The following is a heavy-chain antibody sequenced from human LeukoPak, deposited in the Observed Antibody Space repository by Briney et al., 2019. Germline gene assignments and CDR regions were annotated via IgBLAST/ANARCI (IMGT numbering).Heavy chain of an antibody. CDR3: ARDGDGYNYADY. J-gene: IGHJ4*02. CDR2: INNSGTT. D-gene: IGHD5-24*01. Sequence: LRLSCAASGFTFSDYYMSWIRQPPGKGLEWIGSINNSGTTYYNPSLKSRVTISVDTSKNQFSLKLSSVTAADTAVYYCARDGDGYNYADYWGQGTLVTVSS. V-gene: IGHV4-38-2*02. CDR1: GFTFSDYY.